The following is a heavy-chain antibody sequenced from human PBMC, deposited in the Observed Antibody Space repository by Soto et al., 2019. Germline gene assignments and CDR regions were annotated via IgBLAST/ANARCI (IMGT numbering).Heavy chain of an antibody. Sequence: GGSLRLSCAASGFTFSSYAMHWVRQAPGKGLEYVSAISSNGGSTYYANSVKGRFTISRDNSKNTLYLQMGSLRAEDMAVYYCARGNQIAVVNAPFDYWGQGTLVTVSS. CDR1: GFTFSSYA. CDR2: ISSNGGST. J-gene: IGHJ4*02. V-gene: IGHV3-64*01. CDR3: ARGNQIAVVNAPFDY. D-gene: IGHD3-22*01.